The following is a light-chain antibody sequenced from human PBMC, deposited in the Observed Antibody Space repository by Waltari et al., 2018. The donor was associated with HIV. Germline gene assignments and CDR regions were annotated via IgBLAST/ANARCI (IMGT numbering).Light chain of an antibody. CDR2: RNH. Sequence: QSVLTQPPSASGTLGQGVTISCFGSTSNIGTNTVNWYQHLPGAAPKLIIFRNHQRPSGVPYLFSGSQSGTSAFLTNTGLLSGDEATYCCAAWDASLHVVFGGGTQLTVL. CDR1: TSNIGTNT. CDR3: AAWDASLHVV. J-gene: IGLJ2*01. V-gene: IGLV1-44*01.